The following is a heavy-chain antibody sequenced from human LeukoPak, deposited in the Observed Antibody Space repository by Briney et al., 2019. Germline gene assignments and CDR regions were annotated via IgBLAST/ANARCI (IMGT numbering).Heavy chain of an antibody. V-gene: IGHV4-61*01. J-gene: IGHJ4*02. D-gene: IGHD6-13*01. CDR2: SYYSGST. CDR1: GGSVSSGSYY. Sequence: SENLSLNCTVSGGSVSSGSYYWRWIRQPPGKGLEWIGYSYYSGSTNYNPSLKSRVTISVDTSKNQFSLKLSSVTAADTAVYYCARDRGAAAGTDYWGQGTLVTVSS. CDR3: ARDRGAAAGTDY.